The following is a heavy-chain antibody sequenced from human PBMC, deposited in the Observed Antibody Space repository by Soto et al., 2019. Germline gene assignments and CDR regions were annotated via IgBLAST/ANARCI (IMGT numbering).Heavy chain of an antibody. V-gene: IGHV1-3*01. CDR3: ARDVIAPPNYFDP. CDR1: GYTFSSYA. Sequence: QVHLVQSGAEVRKPGASVKVSCKASGYTFSSYAMHWVRQAPGQRLEWMGWINAGYGNTKSSQKFQDRVTISRDTSASTAYMELTSLRSEDTAVYYCARDVIAPPNYFDPWGQGTLVTVSS. J-gene: IGHJ5*02. CDR2: INAGYGNT. D-gene: IGHD4-4*01.